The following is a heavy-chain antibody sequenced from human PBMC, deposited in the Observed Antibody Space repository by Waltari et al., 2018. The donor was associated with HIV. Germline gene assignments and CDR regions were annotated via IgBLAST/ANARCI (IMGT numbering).Heavy chain of an antibody. CDR1: GYTFTGYY. D-gene: IGHD4-17*01. CDR2: INPNSGGT. J-gene: IGHJ6*02. V-gene: IGHV1-2*02. Sequence: QVQLVQSGAEVKKPGASVKVSCKASGYTFTGYYMHWVRQAPGQGLEWMGWINPNSGGTNYAQKFQGRVTMTRDTSISTAYMELSRLRSDDTAVYYCARDVAMTTVTALGPTNYYYYYGMDVWGQGTTVTVSS. CDR3: ARDVAMTTVTALGPTNYYYYYGMDV.